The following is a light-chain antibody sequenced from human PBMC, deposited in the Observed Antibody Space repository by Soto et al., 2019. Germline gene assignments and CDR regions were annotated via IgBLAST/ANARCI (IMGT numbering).Light chain of an antibody. J-gene: IGKJ5*01. Sequence: EIXMTQSPATLSVSPGERATLSCRASQSVSSNLAWYQQKPGQAPRLLIYGASTRATGIPARFSGSGSGTEFTLTISSLQSEDFAVYYCQQYNNWPITFGQGTRLEIK. CDR2: GAS. CDR3: QQYNNWPIT. CDR1: QSVSSN. V-gene: IGKV3-15*01.